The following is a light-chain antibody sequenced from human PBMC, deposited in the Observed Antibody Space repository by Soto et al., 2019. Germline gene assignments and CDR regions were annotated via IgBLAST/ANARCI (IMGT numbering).Light chain of an antibody. CDR2: KAS. CDR3: QHYNSYSEA. J-gene: IGKJ1*01. V-gene: IGKV1-5*03. Sequence: PSTLSASVGDRVTITCRASQTISSWLAWYQQKPGKAPKLLIYKASTLKSGVPSRFSGSGSGTEFTLTISSLQPDDFATYYCQHYNSYSEAFGQGTKVDIK. CDR1: QTISSW.